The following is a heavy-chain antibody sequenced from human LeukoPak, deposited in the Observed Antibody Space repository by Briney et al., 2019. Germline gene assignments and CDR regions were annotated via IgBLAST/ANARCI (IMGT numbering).Heavy chain of an antibody. Sequence: GGSLRLSCAASEFTFSGYPMSWVRQAPGKGLEWVSGISASADRTFYADSVKGRFTISRDNSKNTLYLQMNSLRAEDTAIYYCAKESLLLRGPLLIYYFDFWGQGTLVTVSS. CDR2: ISASADRT. CDR1: EFTFSGYP. CDR3: AKESLLLRGPLLIYYFDF. D-gene: IGHD3-10*01. J-gene: IGHJ4*02. V-gene: IGHV3-23*01.